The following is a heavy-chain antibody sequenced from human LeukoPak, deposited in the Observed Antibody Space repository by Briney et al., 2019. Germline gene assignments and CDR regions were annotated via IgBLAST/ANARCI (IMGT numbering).Heavy chain of an antibody. CDR2: IYYSGST. CDR3: ARSITMVRGVIISTAPAWFDP. D-gene: IGHD3-10*01. CDR1: GGSISSYY. J-gene: IGHJ5*02. Sequence: PSETLSLTCTVSGGSISSYYWSWIRQPPGKGLEWIGYIYYSGSTNYNPSLKSRVTISVDTSKNQFSLKLSSVTAADTAVYYCARSITMVRGVIISTAPAWFDPWGQGTLVTVSS. V-gene: IGHV4-59*12.